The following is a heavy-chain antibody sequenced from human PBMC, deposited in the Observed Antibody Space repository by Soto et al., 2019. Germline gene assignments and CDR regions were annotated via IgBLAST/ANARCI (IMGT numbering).Heavy chain of an antibody. J-gene: IGHJ4*02. CDR1: GYSFTSYW. CDR2: IYPGDSDT. CDR3: ARVWRDIVVVPAAIIPDY. Sequence: EVQLVQSGAEVKKPGESLKISCKGSGYSFTSYWIGWVRQMPGKGLEWMGIIYPGDSDTRYSPSFQGQVTISADKSISTAYLQWSSLKASDTAMYYCARVWRDIVVVPAAIIPDYWGQGTLVTVSS. V-gene: IGHV5-51*03. D-gene: IGHD2-2*01.